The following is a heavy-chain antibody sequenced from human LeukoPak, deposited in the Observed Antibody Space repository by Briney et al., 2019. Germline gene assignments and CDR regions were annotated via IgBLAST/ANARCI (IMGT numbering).Heavy chain of an antibody. V-gene: IGHV4-31*02. J-gene: IGHJ6*02. CDR3: ARLGSSTSYYYYYGMDV. CDR1: GFTFSSYG. Sequence: LRLSCAASGFTFSSYGMHWVRQHPGKGLEWIGYIYYSGSTYYNPSLKSRVTISVDTSKNQFSLKLSSVTAADTAVYYCARLGSSTSYYYYYGMDVWGQGTTVTVSS. D-gene: IGHD2-2*01. CDR2: IYYSGST.